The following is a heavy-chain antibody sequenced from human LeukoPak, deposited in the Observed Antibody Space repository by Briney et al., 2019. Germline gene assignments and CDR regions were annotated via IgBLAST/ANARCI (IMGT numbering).Heavy chain of an antibody. V-gene: IGHV1-2*02. CDR1: GYTFTGYY. CDR2: INPNSGGT. CDR3: ARVYFGRDYYDSSGYYY. J-gene: IGHJ4*02. Sequence: ASVKVSCKASGYTFTGYYMHWVRRAPGQGLEWMGWINPNSGGTNYAQKFQGRVTMTRDTSISTAYMELSRLRSDDTAVYYCARVYFGRDYYDSSGYYYWGQGTLVTVSS. D-gene: IGHD3-22*01.